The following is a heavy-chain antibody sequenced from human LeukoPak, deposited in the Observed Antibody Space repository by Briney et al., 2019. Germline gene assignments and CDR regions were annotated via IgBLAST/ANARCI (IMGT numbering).Heavy chain of an antibody. Sequence: GGSLRLSCAASGFTFSSYAMSWVRQAPGKGLEWVSVISASDGTTYYADSVKGRFTISRDNSKNTLHLQMNSLRAEDTAVYYCAKDPSSGLSPYYFDYWGQGTLVTVSS. CDR2: ISASDGTT. J-gene: IGHJ4*02. CDR3: AKDPSSGLSPYYFDY. D-gene: IGHD3-22*01. V-gene: IGHV3-23*01. CDR1: GFTFSSYA.